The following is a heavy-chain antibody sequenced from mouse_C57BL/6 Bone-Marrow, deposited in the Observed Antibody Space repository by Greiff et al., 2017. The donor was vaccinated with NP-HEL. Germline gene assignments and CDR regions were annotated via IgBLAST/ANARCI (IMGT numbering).Heavy chain of an antibody. J-gene: IGHJ1*03. CDR2: INPNGSAI. Sequence: EVQGVETGGGLVQPGGSRGLSCEGSGFTFSGFWMSWVRQTPGKTLEWIGDINPNGSAINYAPTIKDRFTIFRDNDKSPLYLQMSNVRSADTAPYFGWGYGNYWYFDVWGTGTTVTVSS. CDR3: WGYGNYWYFDV. D-gene: IGHD2-1*01. CDR1: GFTFSGFW. V-gene: IGHV11-2*01.